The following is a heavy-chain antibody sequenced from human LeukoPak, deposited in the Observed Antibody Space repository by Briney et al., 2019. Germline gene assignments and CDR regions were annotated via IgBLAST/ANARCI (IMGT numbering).Heavy chain of an antibody. CDR3: ARDVDNWNFDY. Sequence: GGSLRLSCAASGFTVSSNYMSWVRQAPGKGLEWVSSISSSSTYIYYADSVKGRFTISRDNAKNSLYLQMNSLRAGDTAVYYCARDVDNWNFDYWGQGTLVTVSS. D-gene: IGHD1-20*01. CDR2: ISSSSTYI. J-gene: IGHJ4*02. CDR1: GFTVSSNY. V-gene: IGHV3-21*01.